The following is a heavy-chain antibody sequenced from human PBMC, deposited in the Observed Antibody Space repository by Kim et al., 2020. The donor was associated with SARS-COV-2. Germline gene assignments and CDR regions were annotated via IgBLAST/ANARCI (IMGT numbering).Heavy chain of an antibody. D-gene: IGHD7-27*01. CDR3: ARQETNRDYYMDV. V-gene: IGHV4-39*01. J-gene: IGHJ6*03. Sequence: NPCIKSRVTKSVDTSNNQFSRKLSSVTAADTAVYYCARQETNRDYYMDVWGKGTTVTVSS.